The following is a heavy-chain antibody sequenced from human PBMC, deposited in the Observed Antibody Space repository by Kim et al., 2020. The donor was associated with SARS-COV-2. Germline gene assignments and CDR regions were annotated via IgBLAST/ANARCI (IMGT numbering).Heavy chain of an antibody. J-gene: IGHJ4*02. CDR3: ARSKLITTVAPGY. V-gene: IGHV3-11*06. D-gene: IGHD4-17*01. Sequence: ADAGERRLTIARDNATNSLYLQMNSLRAEDTAVYYCARSKLITTVAPGYWGQGTLVTVSS.